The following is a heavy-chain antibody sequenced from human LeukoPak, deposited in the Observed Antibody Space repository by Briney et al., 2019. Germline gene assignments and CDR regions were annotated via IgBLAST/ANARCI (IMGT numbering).Heavy chain of an antibody. D-gene: IGHD2-15*01. CDR2: MNPNSGNT. CDR3: TRVDGSPDY. V-gene: IGHV1-8*01. CDR1: GYTFTIYD. Sequence: ASVRVSCKASGYTFTIYDINWVRQATGQGLEWMGWMNPNSGNTGYAQKFQGRVTMTRNTSISTAYMELSSLRSEDTALYFCTRVDGSPDYWGQGTLVTVSS. J-gene: IGHJ4*02.